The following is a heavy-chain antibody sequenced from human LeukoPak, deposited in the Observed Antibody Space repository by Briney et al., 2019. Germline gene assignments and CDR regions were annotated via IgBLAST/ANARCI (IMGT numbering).Heavy chain of an antibody. CDR3: PSPETLYSSGLDGVDP. D-gene: IGHD6-19*01. CDR2: INGDGSST. Sequence: PGGSLRLSRAAAGFTFSSYLSHSVRQVPRKGLVWVSRINGDGSSTNYADSVRGRFTISRDNAKNTLYLHMNSLRAEDTAVYYCPSPETLYSSGLDGVDPWVQGTMVTVSS. J-gene: IGHJ3*01. V-gene: IGHV3-74*01. CDR1: GFTFSSYL.